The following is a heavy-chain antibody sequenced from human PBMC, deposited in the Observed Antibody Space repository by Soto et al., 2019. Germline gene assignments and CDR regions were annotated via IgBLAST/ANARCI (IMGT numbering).Heavy chain of an antibody. CDR2: ISFDATYK. CDR3: SESTSSTCYGGALDI. CDR1: GFTFSTSG. Sequence: QVQLVESGGGMVQPGRYLRLSCAASGFTFSTSGRHWVRQATGKGLEWVAVISFDATYKYYADSVKGRLTISRDNSKNTLYLQMNSLRAEDKAVYYCSESTSSTCYGGALDIWGHGTLVTVSS. J-gene: IGHJ3*02. D-gene: IGHD6-13*01. V-gene: IGHV3-30*18.